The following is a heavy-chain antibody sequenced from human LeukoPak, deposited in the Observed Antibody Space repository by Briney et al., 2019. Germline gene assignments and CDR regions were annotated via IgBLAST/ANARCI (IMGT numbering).Heavy chain of an antibody. Sequence: GGSLRLSCTASGFTFGDYAMSWVRQAPGKGLEWVGFIRSKAYGGTTEYAASVKGRFTISRDDSKSIAYLQMNSLKTEDTAVYYCTRGTDYRAASYYYYGMDVWGQGTTVTVSS. D-gene: IGHD4-11*01. V-gene: IGHV3-49*04. CDR1: GFTFGDYA. CDR2: IRSKAYGGTT. CDR3: TRGTDYRAASYYYYGMDV. J-gene: IGHJ6*02.